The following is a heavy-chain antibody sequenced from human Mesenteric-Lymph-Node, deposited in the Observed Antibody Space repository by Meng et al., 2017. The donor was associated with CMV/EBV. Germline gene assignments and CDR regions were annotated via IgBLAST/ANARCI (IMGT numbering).Heavy chain of an antibody. CDR1: GFTFSSYP. V-gene: IGHV3-30*04. Sequence: GESLKISCAASGFTFSSYPMHWVRQAAGKGLEWVAVTSYDGSNEYYADSVKGRFTISRDNSMDTLYLHINSLRPEDTAVYYCAREGIAIDYWGQGTLVTVSS. CDR2: TSYDGSNE. CDR3: AREGIAIDY. J-gene: IGHJ4*02.